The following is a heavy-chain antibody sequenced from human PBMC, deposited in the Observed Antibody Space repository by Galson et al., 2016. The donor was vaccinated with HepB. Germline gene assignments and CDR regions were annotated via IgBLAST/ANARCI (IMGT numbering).Heavy chain of an antibody. J-gene: IGHJ6*02. CDR3: ARELRSGRFFNHYGMDV. CDR2: ISYDGRDK. Sequence: SLRLSCAASGFRFTDYGMHWFRQAPGKGLEWVAVISYDGRDKNHGESVRGRFTISRDNSKNTLSLQMNRLRAEDTALYYCARELRSGRFFNHYGMDVWGQGTTVIVSS. CDR1: GFRFTDYG. V-gene: IGHV3-33*01. D-gene: IGHD5-12*01.